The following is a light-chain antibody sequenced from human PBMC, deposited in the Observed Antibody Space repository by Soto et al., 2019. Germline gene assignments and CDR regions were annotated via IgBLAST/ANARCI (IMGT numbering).Light chain of an antibody. V-gene: IGKV3-20*01. CDR3: HQHAESPLT. CDR2: SAS. CDR1: QSIGNNY. Sequence: EIGLTQSPDTLSLSPGERATLSCRASQSIGNNYLAWYQQKPGQAPRLLIHSASTRATGIPDRFSGSGSGTDFTLTISRLEPDDFAVYYCHQHAESPLTFGGGTRVEI. J-gene: IGKJ4*01.